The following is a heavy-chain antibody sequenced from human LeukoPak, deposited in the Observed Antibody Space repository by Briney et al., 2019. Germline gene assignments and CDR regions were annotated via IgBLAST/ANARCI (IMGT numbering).Heavy chain of an antibody. D-gene: IGHD2-15*01. CDR1: GFTISSYA. CDR2: ISGSGGST. V-gene: IGHV3-23*01. CDR3: AKEVYCSGGSCYSPDYFDY. J-gene: IGHJ4*02. Sequence: GGSLRLSCAASGFTISSYAMSWVRQAPGKGLEWVSAISGSGGSTYYADSVKGRFTISRDNSKNTLYLQMNSLRAEDTAVYYCAKEVYCSGGSCYSPDYFDYWGQGTLVTVSS.